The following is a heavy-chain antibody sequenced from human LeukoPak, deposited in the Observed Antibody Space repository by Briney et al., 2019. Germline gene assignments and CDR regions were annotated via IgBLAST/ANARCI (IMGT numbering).Heavy chain of an antibody. D-gene: IGHD3-3*01. J-gene: IGHJ4*02. CDR3: AKGSGYDFWSGYQN. CDR2: ISWDGGST. Sequence: PGGSLRLSCAASGFTFDDYAMHWVRQAPGKGLEWVSLISWDGGSTYYADSVKGRFTISRDNSKNSLYLQMNSLRAEDTALYYCAKGSGYDFWSGYQNWGQGTLVTVSS. V-gene: IGHV3-43D*04. CDR1: GFTFDDYA.